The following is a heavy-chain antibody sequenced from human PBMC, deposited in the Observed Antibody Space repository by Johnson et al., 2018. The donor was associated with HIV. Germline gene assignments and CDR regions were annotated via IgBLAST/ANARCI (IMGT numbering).Heavy chain of an antibody. J-gene: IGHJ3*02. V-gene: IGHV3-66*01. D-gene: IGHD3-16*01. Sequence: VQLVESGGGLVQSGGSLRLSCGASGFTVSSNYMNWVRQAPGKGLEWVSVIYSGGSTYYADSVKGRFTISRDNAKNTLFLQMNSLRAEDTAVYYCARRFGAAFDIWGQGTMVTVSS. CDR3: ARRFGAAFDI. CDR1: GFTVSSNY. CDR2: IYSGGST.